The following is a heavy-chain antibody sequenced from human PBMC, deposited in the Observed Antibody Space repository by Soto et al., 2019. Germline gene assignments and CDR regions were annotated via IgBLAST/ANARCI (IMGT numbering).Heavy chain of an antibody. CDR3: SRRAPEGFDP. Sequence: TLSLTCAVSGGSIGTSAYYWGWIRQAPGKGLEWIGSINHSGNTYLSPSLKDRVTMSVDTSKNSFSLKLRSATAADTGLYYCSRRAPEGFDPWGQGTLVTVSS. CDR1: GGSIGTSAYY. J-gene: IGHJ5*02. V-gene: IGHV4-39*01. CDR2: INHSGNT.